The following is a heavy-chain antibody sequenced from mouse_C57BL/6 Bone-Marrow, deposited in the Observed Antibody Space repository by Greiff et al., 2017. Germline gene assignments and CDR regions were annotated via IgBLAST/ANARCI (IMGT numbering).Heavy chain of an antibody. D-gene: IGHD1-1*01. CDR1: GFTFSSYA. CDR2: ISDGGSYT. J-gene: IGHJ2*01. V-gene: IGHV5-4*01. Sequence: EVQGVESGGGLVKPGGSLKLSCAASGFTFSSYAMSWVRQTPEKRLEWVATISDGGSYTYYPDNVKGRFTISRDDAKNNLYLQMSHLKSEDTAMYYYAGVVYYYGSSFDYWGQGTTLTVSS. CDR3: AGVVYYYGSSFDY.